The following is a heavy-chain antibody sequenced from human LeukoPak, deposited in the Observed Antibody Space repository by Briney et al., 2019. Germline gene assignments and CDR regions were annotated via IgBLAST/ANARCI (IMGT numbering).Heavy chain of an antibody. Sequence: GGSLILSCVASGFTFSSRDWMTWVRQAPGKGLEWVANIKQDGSEKNYVDSVKGRFTISRDNAKNSVDLQMNSLKAEDTALYFCASGIRERGFDSWGQGTLVTVSS. CDR1: GFTFSSRDW. V-gene: IGHV3-7*01. CDR3: ASGIRERGFDS. CDR2: IKQDGSEK. D-gene: IGHD1-1*01. J-gene: IGHJ4*02.